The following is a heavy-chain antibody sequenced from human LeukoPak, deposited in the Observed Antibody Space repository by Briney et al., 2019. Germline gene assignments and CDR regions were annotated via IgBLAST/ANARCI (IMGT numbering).Heavy chain of an antibody. CDR1: GGSISSYY. CDR3: ARYSSSWSPNWFDP. D-gene: IGHD6-13*01. CDR2: IYYSGST. V-gene: IGHV4-59*01. J-gene: IGHJ5*02. Sequence: SETPSLTCTVSGGSISSYYWSWIRQPPGKGLEWIGYIYYSGSTNYNPSLKSRVTISVDTSKNQFSLKLSSVTAADTAVYYCARYSSSWSPNWFDPWGQGTLVTVSS.